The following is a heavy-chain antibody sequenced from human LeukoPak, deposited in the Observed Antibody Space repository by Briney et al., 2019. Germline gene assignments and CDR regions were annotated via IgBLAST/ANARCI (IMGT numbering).Heavy chain of an antibody. CDR3: ARASSWPYGYYYYGMDV. CDR1: GFTVSSNY. CDR2: INHSGST. Sequence: PGGSLRLSCAASGFTVSSNYMSWIRQPPGKGLEWIGEINHSGSTNYNPSLKSRVTISVDTSKNQFSLKLSSVTAADTAVYYCARASSWPYGYYYYGMDVWGQGTTVTVSS. V-gene: IGHV4-34*01. J-gene: IGHJ6*02. D-gene: IGHD6-13*01.